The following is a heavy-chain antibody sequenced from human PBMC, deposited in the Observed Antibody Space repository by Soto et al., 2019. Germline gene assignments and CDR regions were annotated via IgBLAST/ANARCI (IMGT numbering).Heavy chain of an antibody. CDR3: ARGRSYYGMDV. CDR2: ISGYNGNT. J-gene: IGHJ6*02. V-gene: IGHV1-18*01. CDR1: GYIFTNYD. Sequence: QVQLVQSGAEMKNPGASVKVSCKASGYIFTNYDISWVRQAPEQGLEWMGWISGYNGNTNYAQKLQGRVTMTTDTSTSTAYMELRSLRYDDTAVYYCARGRSYYGMDVWGQGTTVTVSS.